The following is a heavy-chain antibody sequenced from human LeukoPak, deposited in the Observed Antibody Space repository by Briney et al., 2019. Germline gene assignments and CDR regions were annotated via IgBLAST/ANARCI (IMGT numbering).Heavy chain of an antibody. D-gene: IGHD3-22*01. CDR2: IGGSGGNT. J-gene: IGHJ4*02. CDR3: AKNYYDNSAQGWASFDY. CDR1: GFTFSSYA. Sequence: GGSLRLSCAASGFTFSSYAMCWVRQAPGKGLEWVSVIGGSGGNTNYADSVRGRFTVSRDNTKNTVYLQMNSLRAEDTAVYYCAKNYYDNSAQGWASFDYWGQGTLVTVSS. V-gene: IGHV3-23*01.